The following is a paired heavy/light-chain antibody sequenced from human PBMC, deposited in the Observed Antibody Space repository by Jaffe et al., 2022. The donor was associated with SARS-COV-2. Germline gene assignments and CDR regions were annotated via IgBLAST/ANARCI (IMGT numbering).Heavy chain of an antibody. D-gene: IGHD4-4*01. CDR1: GYTLTELS. V-gene: IGHV1-24*01. CDR3: ATEGWYSNYGSPGKTNWFDP. CDR2: FDPEDGET. J-gene: IGHJ5*02. Sequence: QVQLVQSGAEVKKPGASVKVSCKVSGYTLTELSMHWVRQAPGKGLEWMGGFDPEDGETIYAQKFQGRVTMTEDTSTDTAYMELSSLRSEDTAVYYCATEGWYSNYGSPGKTNWFDPWGQGTLVTVSS.
Light chain of an antibody. V-gene: IGLV3-9*01. CDR2: RDS. J-gene: IGLJ3*02. Sequence: SYELTQPLSVSVALGQTARITCGGNNIGSKNVHWYQQKPGQAPVLVIYRDSNRPSGIPERFSGSNSGNTATLTISRAQAGDEADYYCQVWDSSTRVFGGGTKLTVL. CDR1: NIGSKN. CDR3: QVWDSSTRV.